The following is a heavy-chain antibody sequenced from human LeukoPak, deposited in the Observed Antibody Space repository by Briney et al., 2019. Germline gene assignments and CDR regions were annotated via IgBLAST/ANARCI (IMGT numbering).Heavy chain of an antibody. J-gene: IGHJ4*02. Sequence: GGSLKLSCAASGFDFSGFYIHWLRQASGRGLEWVGLIRSKHSSYTTVYAASVKGRFTISRDDSKNTTYLQMNSLKAEDTAVYYCTRQHCSGGSCSYVDYWGQGTLVTVSS. CDR2: IRSKHSSYTT. CDR1: GFDFSGFY. D-gene: IGHD2-15*01. V-gene: IGHV3-73*01. CDR3: TRQHCSGGSCSYVDY.